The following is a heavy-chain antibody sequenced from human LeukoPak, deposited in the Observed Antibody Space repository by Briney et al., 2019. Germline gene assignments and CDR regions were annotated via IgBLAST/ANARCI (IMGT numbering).Heavy chain of an antibody. D-gene: IGHD5-24*01. CDR1: GFTFSSYG. J-gene: IGHJ4*02. V-gene: IGHV3-33*06. CDR2: IWYDGSNK. Sequence: GGSLRLSCAASGFTFSSYGMHWVRQAPGKGLEWVAVIWYDGSNKYYADSVKGRFTISRDNSKNTLYLQMNSLRAEDTAVYYCAKAGKRWLQLFDYWGQGTLVTVSS. CDR3: AKAGKRWLQLFDY.